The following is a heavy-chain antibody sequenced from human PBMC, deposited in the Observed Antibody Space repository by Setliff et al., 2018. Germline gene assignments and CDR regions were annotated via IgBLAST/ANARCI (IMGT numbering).Heavy chain of an antibody. J-gene: IGHJ5*02. Sequence: SETLSLTCAVYGGSFSGYYWSWIRQPPGKGLEWIGEIYHSGSTNYNPSLKSRVTISVDKSKNQFSLKLSSVTAADTAVYYCARALPLGFRSALIPWGQGTLVTVSS. CDR3: ARALPLGFRSALIP. CDR2: IYHSGST. D-gene: IGHD3-16*02. V-gene: IGHV4-34*01. CDR1: GGSFSGYY.